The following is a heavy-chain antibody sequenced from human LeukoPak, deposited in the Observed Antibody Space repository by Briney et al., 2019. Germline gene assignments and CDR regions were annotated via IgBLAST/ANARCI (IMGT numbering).Heavy chain of an antibody. J-gene: IGHJ5*02. D-gene: IGHD3-10*01. Sequence: SETLSLICTVSGGSISSGGYYWSWIRQHPGKGLEWIGYIYYSGSTYYNPSLKSRVTISVDTSKNQFSLKLSSVTAADTAVYYCARDSGLWFGETAFDPWGQGTLVTVSS. V-gene: IGHV4-31*03. CDR3: ARDSGLWFGETAFDP. CDR1: GGSISSGGYY. CDR2: IYYSGST.